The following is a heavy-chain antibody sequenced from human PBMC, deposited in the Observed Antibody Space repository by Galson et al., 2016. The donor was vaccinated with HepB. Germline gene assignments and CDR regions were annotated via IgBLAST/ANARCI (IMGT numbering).Heavy chain of an antibody. CDR1: GYNFIYYS. J-gene: IGHJ4*02. Sequence: SVKVSCKADGYNFIYYSISWVRQAPGQGLEWLGWISPYNDNSDSAQKIRGRVTLTTDTSTSTAYMELRSLRSDDTAVYYCARVDNWTYDYWGQGTLVTVSS. CDR3: ARVDNWTYDY. V-gene: IGHV1-18*01. CDR2: ISPYNDNS. D-gene: IGHD1-7*01.